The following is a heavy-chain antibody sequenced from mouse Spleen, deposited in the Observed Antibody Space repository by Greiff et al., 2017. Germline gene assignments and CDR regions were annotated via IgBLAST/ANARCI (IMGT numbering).Heavy chain of an antibody. D-gene: IGHD1-1*01. Sequence: EVQLVESGGGLVKPGGSLKLSCAASGFTFSDYYMYWVRQTPEKRLEWVATISDGGSYTYYPDSVKGRFTISRDNAKNNLYLQMSSLKSEDTAMYYCARAYYGSSRYYAMDYWGQGTSVTVSS. CDR1: GFTFSDYY. J-gene: IGHJ4*01. CDR2: ISDGGSYT. V-gene: IGHV5-4*02. CDR3: ARAYYGSSRYYAMDY.